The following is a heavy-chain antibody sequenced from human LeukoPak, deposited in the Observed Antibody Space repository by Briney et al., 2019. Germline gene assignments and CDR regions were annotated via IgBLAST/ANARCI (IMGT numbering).Heavy chain of an antibody. CDR1: GGTFSSYA. CDR2: IIPIFGTA. D-gene: IGHD5-24*01. Sequence: SVKVSCKASGGTFSSYAISWVRQAPGRGLEWMGGIIPIFGTANYAQEFQGRVTITADESTSTAYMELSSLRSEDTAVYYCASTEMAITGLDYYYMDVWGKGTTVTISS. CDR3: ASTEMAITGLDYYYMDV. J-gene: IGHJ6*03. V-gene: IGHV1-69*13.